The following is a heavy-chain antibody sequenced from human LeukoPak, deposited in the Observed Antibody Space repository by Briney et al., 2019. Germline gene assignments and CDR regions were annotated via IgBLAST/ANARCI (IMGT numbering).Heavy chain of an antibody. V-gene: IGHV4-59*01. J-gene: IGHJ6*03. CDR3: ARETSQKGAHYGVV. CDR2: IYYSGST. D-gene: IGHD3-16*01. CDR1: GGSISSYY. Sequence: SETLSLTCTVSGGSISSYYWSWIRQPPGKGLEWIGYIYYSGSTNYNPSLKSRVTISVDTSKNQFYLKLSSVTAADTAVYYCARETSQKGAHYGVVWGKGTMVTISS.